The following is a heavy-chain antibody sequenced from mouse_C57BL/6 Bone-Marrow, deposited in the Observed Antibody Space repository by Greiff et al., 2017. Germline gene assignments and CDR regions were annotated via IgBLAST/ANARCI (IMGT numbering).Heavy chain of an antibody. CDR3: TRSGEYYGSRDWYFDV. CDR2: IDPETGGT. Sequence: QVHVKQSGAELVRPGASVTLSCKASGYTFTDYEMHWVKQTPVHGLEWIGAIDPETGGTAYSQKCKGKAILTADKSSSTAYMELRSLTSEDSAVYYCTRSGEYYGSRDWYFDVWGTGTTVTVSS. D-gene: IGHD1-1*01. V-gene: IGHV1-15*01. J-gene: IGHJ1*03. CDR1: GYTFTDYE.